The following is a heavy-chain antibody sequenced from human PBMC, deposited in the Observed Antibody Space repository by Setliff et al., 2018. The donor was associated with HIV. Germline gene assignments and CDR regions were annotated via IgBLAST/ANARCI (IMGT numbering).Heavy chain of an antibody. D-gene: IGHD6-6*01. CDR3: AREILSSSAIDY. CDR2: ISSSGSTI. CDR1: GFTFSDYS. V-gene: IGHV3-48*01. Sequence: PGGSLRLSCAASGFTFSDYSMNWFRQTPGKGLEWVSYISSSGSTIYYADSVKGRFTISRDNSKNTVYLQMNSLRAEDTAVYYCAREILSSSAIDYWGQGTLVTVSS. J-gene: IGHJ4*02.